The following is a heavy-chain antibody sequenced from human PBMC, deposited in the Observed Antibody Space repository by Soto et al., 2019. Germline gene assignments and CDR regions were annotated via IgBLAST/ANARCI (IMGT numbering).Heavy chain of an antibody. CDR3: ATPGIAAAGTLDY. J-gene: IGHJ4*02. V-gene: IGHV3-30*03. CDR1: GFTFSSYG. CDR2: ISYDGSNK. D-gene: IGHD6-13*01. Sequence: GSLRLSCAASGFTFSSYGMHWVRQAPGKGLEWVAVISYDGSNKYYADSVKGRFTISRDNSKNTLYLQMNSLRAEDTAVYYCATPGIAAAGTLDYWGQGT.